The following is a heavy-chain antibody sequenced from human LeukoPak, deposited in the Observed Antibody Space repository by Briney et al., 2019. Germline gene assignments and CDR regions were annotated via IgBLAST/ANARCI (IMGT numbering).Heavy chain of an antibody. V-gene: IGHV4-59*01. D-gene: IGHD6-6*01. CDR1: GGSISSYY. Sequence: SETLSLTCTVSGGSISSYYWSWIRQPPGKGLEWIGYIYYSGSTNYNPSLKSRVTISVDTSKNQFSLKLSSVTAADTAVYYCARYPYSSSSRWFDSWGQGTVVTVFS. J-gene: IGHJ5*01. CDR2: IYYSGST. CDR3: ARYPYSSSSRWFDS.